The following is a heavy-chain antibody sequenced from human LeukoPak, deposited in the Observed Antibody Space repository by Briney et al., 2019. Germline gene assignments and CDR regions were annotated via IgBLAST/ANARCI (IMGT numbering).Heavy chain of an antibody. CDR1: GGSISSSSYY. CDR2: IYYSGST. D-gene: IGHD6-6*01. Sequence: SETLSLTCTVSGGSISSSSYYWGWIRQPPGKGLEWIGSIYYSGSTYYNPSLKSRVTISVDRSKNQFSLKLSSVTAADTAVYYCARGTRYSSSSLDYWGQGTLVTVSS. J-gene: IGHJ4*02. CDR3: ARGTRYSSSSLDY. V-gene: IGHV4-39*07.